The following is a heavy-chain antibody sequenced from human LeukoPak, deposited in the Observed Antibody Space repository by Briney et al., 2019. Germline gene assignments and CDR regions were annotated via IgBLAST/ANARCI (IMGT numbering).Heavy chain of an antibody. Sequence: SQTLSLACTVSGGSISSGDYYWSWIRQPPGKGLEWIGYIYYSGSTYYNPSLKSRVTISVDTSKNQFSLKLSSVTAADTAVYYCARYYYGSGSYFGDSDNWFDPWGQGTLVTVSS. CDR2: IYYSGST. J-gene: IGHJ5*02. V-gene: IGHV4-30-4*01. CDR3: ARYYYGSGSYFGDSDNWFDP. CDR1: GGSISSGDYY. D-gene: IGHD3-10*01.